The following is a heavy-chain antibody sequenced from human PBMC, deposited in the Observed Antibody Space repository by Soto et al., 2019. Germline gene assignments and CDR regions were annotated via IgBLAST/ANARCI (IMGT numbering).Heavy chain of an antibody. CDR1: GGSISSGGYY. CDR2: IYYTGST. D-gene: IGHD6-19*01. J-gene: IGHJ5*02. CDR3: ARGRSGFVRDNWFDP. Sequence: SETLSLTCTVSGGSISSGGYYWSWIRQHPGKGLEWIGYIYYTGSTYYNSSLKSRITISVDTSKNQFSLKLSSVTAADTAVYYCARGRSGFVRDNWFDPWGQGTLVTVSS. V-gene: IGHV4-31*03.